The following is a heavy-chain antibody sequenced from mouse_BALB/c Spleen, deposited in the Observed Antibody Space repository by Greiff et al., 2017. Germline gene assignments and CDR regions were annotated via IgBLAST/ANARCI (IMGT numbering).Heavy chain of an antibody. CDR2: ISTYYGDA. J-gene: IGHJ4*01. V-gene: IGHV1S137*01. Sequence: VQGVESGAELVRPGVSVKISCKGSGYTFTDYAMHWVKQSHAKSLEWIGVISTYYGDASYNQKFKGKATMTVDKSSSTAYMELARLTSEDSAIYYCARRGDYCAMDYWGQGTSVTVSS. CDR1: GYTFTDYA. CDR3: ARRGDYCAMDY.